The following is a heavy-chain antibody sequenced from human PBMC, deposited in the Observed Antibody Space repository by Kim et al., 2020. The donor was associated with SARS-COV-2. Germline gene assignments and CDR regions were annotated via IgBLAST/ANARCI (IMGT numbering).Heavy chain of an antibody. D-gene: IGHD6-19*01. J-gene: IGHJ4*02. V-gene: IGHV3-13*01. CDR3: ARAERQGGWDY. Sequence: TYYPGSVKGRFTISRENAKNSLYLQMNSLRAGDTAVYYCARAERQGGWDYWGQGTLVTVSS. CDR2: T.